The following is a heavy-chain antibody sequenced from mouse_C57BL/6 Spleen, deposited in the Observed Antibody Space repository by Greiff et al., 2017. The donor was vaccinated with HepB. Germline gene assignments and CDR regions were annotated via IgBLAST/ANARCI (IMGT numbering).Heavy chain of an antibody. Sequence: VHVKQSGPELVKPGASVKIPCKASGYTFTDYNMDWVKQSHGKSLEWIGDINPNNGGTIYNQKFKGKATLTVDKSSSTAYMELRSLTSEDTAVYYCARLWSWAMDYWGQGTSVTVSS. V-gene: IGHV1-18*01. CDR2: INPNNGGT. J-gene: IGHJ4*01. CDR1: GYTFTDYN. D-gene: IGHD1-1*02. CDR3: ARLWSWAMDY.